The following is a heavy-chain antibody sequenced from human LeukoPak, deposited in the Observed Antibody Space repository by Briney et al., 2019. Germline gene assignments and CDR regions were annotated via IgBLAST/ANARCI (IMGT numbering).Heavy chain of an antibody. D-gene: IGHD6-19*01. J-gene: IGHJ6*03. V-gene: IGHV3-7*01. CDR2: IKQSGSEK. Sequence: GGSLRLSCAASGFTFTGYWMSWVRQAPGKGLEWVANIKQSGSEKYYVDSVKGRFTISRDNAKNALFLQMNSLRAEDTAVYYCARGRAGVYYYYYMDVWGKGTTVTVSS. CDR1: GFTFTGYW. CDR3: ARGRAGVYYYYYMDV.